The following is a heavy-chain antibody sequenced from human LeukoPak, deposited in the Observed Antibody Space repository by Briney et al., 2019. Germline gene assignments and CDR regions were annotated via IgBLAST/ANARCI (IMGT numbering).Heavy chain of an antibody. J-gene: IGHJ6*03. CDR2: ISSTSSYI. V-gene: IGHV3-21*01. D-gene: IGHD3-16*01. Sequence: GGSLRLSCAASGFTFSCYSMNWVRQAPGKGLEWVSSISSTSSYIYYADSLKGRFTISRDNAKNSLYLQMNSLRAEDTAVYYCMRASVPYYYYYMDVWGKGTTVTVSS. CDR1: GFTFSCYS. CDR3: MRASVPYYYYYMDV.